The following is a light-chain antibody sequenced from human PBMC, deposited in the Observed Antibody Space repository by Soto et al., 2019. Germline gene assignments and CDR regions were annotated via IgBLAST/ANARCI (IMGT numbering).Light chain of an antibody. Sequence: IQMTQSPSTLSVSVGDRVTITCGASQGISSYLAWYQQKPGKAPKLLIYAASTLQSGVPSRLRGSGSGTDLTLTISCMKSEDFETYYCQQYYSYLITFGQGTRLEIK. J-gene: IGKJ5*01. CDR1: QGISSY. CDR2: AAS. CDR3: QQYYSYLIT. V-gene: IGKV1-8*01.